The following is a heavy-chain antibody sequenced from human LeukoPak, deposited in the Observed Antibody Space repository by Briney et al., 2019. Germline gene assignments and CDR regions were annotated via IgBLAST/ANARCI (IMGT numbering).Heavy chain of an antibody. Sequence: SETLSLTCTVSGASIRRTSYYWGWIRQPPGKGLEWIGTIYNSGSTYYNPSLKSRVTISVDTSKNQFSLKLSSVTAADTAVYYCVSGSGYFFDYWGQGTVVTVSS. CDR3: VSGSGYFFDY. V-gene: IGHV4-39*01. J-gene: IGHJ4*02. CDR2: IYNSGST. D-gene: IGHD1-14*01. CDR1: GASIRRTSYY.